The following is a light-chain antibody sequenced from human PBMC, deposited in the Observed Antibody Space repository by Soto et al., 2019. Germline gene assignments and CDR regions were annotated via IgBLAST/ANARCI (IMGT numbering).Light chain of an antibody. Sequence: DVVLPQSPLSLPVTLGQPASISCRSNPSLVSTDGHTYLNWFQQRPGQSPRRLIYEVSNRDSGVPDRFSGSVSDTDFTLKISRVDAEDVAIYFCMQGTYWWTFGQGTKVEIK. CDR1: PSLVSTDGHTY. CDR3: MQGTYWWT. J-gene: IGKJ1*01. CDR2: EVS. V-gene: IGKV2-30*01.